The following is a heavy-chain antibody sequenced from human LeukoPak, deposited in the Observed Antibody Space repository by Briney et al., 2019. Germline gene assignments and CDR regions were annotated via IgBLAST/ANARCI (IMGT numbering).Heavy chain of an antibody. CDR1: GSDFSSHN. J-gene: IGHJ4*02. Sequence: GGSLRLSCAVSGSDFSSHNFHWVRQAPGKGLEWVSFISRNSRTTYYADSVKGRFTISRDDAKNLVYLQMNSLGAEDTAVYYCAKAPDYDILTGPGPFDYWGQGTLVTVSS. CDR2: ISRNSRTT. CDR3: AKAPDYDILTGPGPFDY. D-gene: IGHD3-9*01. V-gene: IGHV3-48*04.